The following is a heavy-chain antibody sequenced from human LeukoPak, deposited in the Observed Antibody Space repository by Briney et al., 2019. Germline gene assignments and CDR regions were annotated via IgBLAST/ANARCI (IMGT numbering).Heavy chain of an antibody. V-gene: IGHV3-73*01. CDR3: GRVGAYYGSGSYSDY. CDR1: GFTFSGCA. J-gene: IGHJ4*02. D-gene: IGHD3-10*01. CDR2: IGSKAFNYAT. Sequence: GGSLRLSCAASGFTFSGCAVHWVRQAPGKGLEWVGRIGSKAFNYATVYAASVEGRFTISRDDSKHTAFLQMNSLRAEDTAVYYCGRVGAYYGSGSYSDYWGQGTLVTVSS.